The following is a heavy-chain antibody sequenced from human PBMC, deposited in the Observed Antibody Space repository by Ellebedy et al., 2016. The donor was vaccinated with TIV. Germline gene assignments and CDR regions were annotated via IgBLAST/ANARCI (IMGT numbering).Heavy chain of an antibody. CDR3: ARRSSSRMAVADNEF. J-gene: IGHJ4*02. CDR2: IYYSGTT. D-gene: IGHD6-19*01. V-gene: IGHV4-39*01. CDR1: GDSISSSSYY. Sequence: MPSETLSLTCTVSGDSISSSSYYWVWIRQPPGKGLEWIGSIYYSGTTHYDPSLKSRVTMSIDTSENQFSLKLSSVTAADTAVYYCARRSSSRMAVADNEFWGQGILVTVSS.